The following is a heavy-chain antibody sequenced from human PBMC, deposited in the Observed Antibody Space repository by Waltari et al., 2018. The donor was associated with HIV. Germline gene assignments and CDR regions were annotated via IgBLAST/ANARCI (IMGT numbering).Heavy chain of an antibody. V-gene: IGHV4-61*03. Sequence: QVQLQQSGPGLVKPSETLSLTCSVPGDSVGSASYYWSWMRQPPGKGLEWSGNIAYTWRANYTPSHRTRVTIAADTSKNHLSLKLTSVTAGDTAIYYCARVVASAGLRFDRWGQGSLVTVSS. D-gene: IGHD2-21*01. J-gene: IGHJ5*02. CDR3: ARVVASAGLRFDR. CDR2: IAYTWRA. CDR1: GDSVGSASYY.